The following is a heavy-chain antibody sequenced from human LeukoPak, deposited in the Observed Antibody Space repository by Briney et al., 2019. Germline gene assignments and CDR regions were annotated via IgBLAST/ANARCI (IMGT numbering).Heavy chain of an antibody. D-gene: IGHD3-3*01. Sequence: GGSLRLSCTASGFTFGDYAMSWVRQAPGKGREWVGFIRSKAYGGTTEYAACVKGRFTISREDSKRIAYLQMNSLKTEDTAVYYCTRDDSILAWLLGDYWGQGPLVTVSS. CDR2: IRSKAYGGTT. CDR3: TRDDSILAWLLGDY. CDR1: GFTFGDYA. V-gene: IGHV3-49*04. J-gene: IGHJ4*02.